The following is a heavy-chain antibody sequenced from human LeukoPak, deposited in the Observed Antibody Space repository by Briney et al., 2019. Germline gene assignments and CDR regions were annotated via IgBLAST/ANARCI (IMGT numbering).Heavy chain of an antibody. Sequence: ASVKVSCKASGYTFTSYDINWVRQAPGQGLEWMGGIIPIFGTANYAQKFQGRVTITADESTSTAYMELSSLRSEDTAVYYCARDGPNPDYYYGMDVWGQGTTVTISS. CDR1: GYTFTSYD. J-gene: IGHJ6*02. V-gene: IGHV1-69*13. CDR3: ARDGPNPDYYYGMDV. CDR2: IIPIFGTA.